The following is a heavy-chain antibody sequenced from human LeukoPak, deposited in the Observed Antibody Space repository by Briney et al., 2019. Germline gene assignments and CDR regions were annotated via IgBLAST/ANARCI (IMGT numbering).Heavy chain of an antibody. CDR1: GYTFTSYF. V-gene: IGHV1-46*01. Sequence: ASVKVSCKASGYTFTSYFMHWVRQAPGHGLEWMGIINPSGGSTTYAQKLQGRVTMARDTSTSTVYMELSSLRSEDTAVYYCARGTSFSSSSDYWGQGTLVTVSS. J-gene: IGHJ4*02. D-gene: IGHD6-6*01. CDR3: ARGTSFSSSSDY. CDR2: INPSGGST.